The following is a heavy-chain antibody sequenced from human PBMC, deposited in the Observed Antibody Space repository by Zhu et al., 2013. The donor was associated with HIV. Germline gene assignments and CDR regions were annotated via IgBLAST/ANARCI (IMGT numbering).Heavy chain of an antibody. V-gene: IGHV1-2*02. CDR2: INPNSGGT. CDR3: ARGGNNCTNGVCYSLFDY. CDR1: GYTFTGYY. J-gene: IGHJ4*02. Sequence: QELLLQSGAEVKKPGASVKVSCKASGYTFTGYYMHWVRQAPGQGLEWMGWINPNSGGTNYAQKFQGRVTMTRDTSISTAYMELSRLRSDDTAVYYCARGGNNCTNGVCYSLFDYWGQGTLVTVSS. D-gene: IGHD2-8*01.